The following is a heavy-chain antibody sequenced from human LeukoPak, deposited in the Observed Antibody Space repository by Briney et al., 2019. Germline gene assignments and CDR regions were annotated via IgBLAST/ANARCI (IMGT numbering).Heavy chain of an antibody. CDR2: IIPIFGTA. CDR3: ARGPRRNSYYGMDV. V-gene: IGHV1-69*13. J-gene: IGHJ6*02. Sequence: SVKVSCKASGGTFSSYAISWVRQAPGQGLEWMGGIIPIFGTANYAQKFQGRVTITADESTSTAYMELSSLGSEDTAVYYCARGPRRNSYYGMDVWGQGITVTVSS. CDR1: GGTFSSYA.